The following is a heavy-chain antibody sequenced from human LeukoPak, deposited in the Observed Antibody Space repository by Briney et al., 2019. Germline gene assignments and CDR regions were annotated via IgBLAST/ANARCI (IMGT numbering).Heavy chain of an antibody. Sequence: SETLSLTCTVSGGSISSYYWSWIRQPPGKGLEWIGEINHSGSTNYNPSLKSRVTISVDTSKNQFSLKLSSVTAADTAVYYCARSDVVVPAANWFDPWGQGTLVTVSS. CDR1: GGSISSYY. CDR3: ARSDVVVPAANWFDP. V-gene: IGHV4-34*01. D-gene: IGHD2-2*01. CDR2: INHSGST. J-gene: IGHJ5*02.